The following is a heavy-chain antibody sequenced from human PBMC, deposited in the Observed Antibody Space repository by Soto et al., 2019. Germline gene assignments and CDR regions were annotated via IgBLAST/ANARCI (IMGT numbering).Heavy chain of an antibody. V-gene: IGHV3-33*01. Sequence: QVQLVESGGGVVQPGRSLRLSCAASGFTFSSYGMHWVRQAPGKGLEWLAVIWYDGSNKYYADSVKGRFTISRDNSKNTLSLQMNSLRAEDTAVYYCARYQRIQLLPFDYWGQGTLVTVSS. D-gene: IGHD1-26*01. CDR3: ARYQRIQLLPFDY. J-gene: IGHJ4*02. CDR1: GFTFSSYG. CDR2: IWYDGSNK.